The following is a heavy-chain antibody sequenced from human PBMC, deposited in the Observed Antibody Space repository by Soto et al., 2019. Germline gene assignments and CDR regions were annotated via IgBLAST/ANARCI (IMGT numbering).Heavy chain of an antibody. CDR3: ARGGGGSGTNYYYYYGMDV. V-gene: IGHV4-31*03. CDR2: IYYSGST. Sequence: SETLSLTCTVSGGSISSGGYYWSWIRQHPGKGLEWIVYIYYSGSTYYNPSLKSRVTISVDTSKNQFSLKLSSVTAADTAVYYCARGGGGSGTNYYYYYGMDVWGQGTTVTVS. CDR1: GGSISSGGYY. D-gene: IGHD3-10*01. J-gene: IGHJ6*02.